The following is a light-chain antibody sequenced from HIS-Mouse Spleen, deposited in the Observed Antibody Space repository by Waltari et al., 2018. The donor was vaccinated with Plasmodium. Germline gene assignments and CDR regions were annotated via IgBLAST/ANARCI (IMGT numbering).Light chain of an antibody. CDR2: KDS. J-gene: IGLJ2*01. V-gene: IGLV3-25*03. CDR3: QSADSSGTYRV. CDR1: ALPKQY. Sequence: SYELTQPPPVSVSPGQTARITCPGDALPKQYAYWYQQKPGQAPGLVIYKDSERPSGIPERFSGSSSGTTVTLTISGVQAEDEADYYCQSADSSGTYRVFGGGTKLTVL.